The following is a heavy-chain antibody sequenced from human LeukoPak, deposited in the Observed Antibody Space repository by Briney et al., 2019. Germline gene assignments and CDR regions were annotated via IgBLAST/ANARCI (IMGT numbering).Heavy chain of an antibody. D-gene: IGHD5-24*01. J-gene: IGHJ4*02. CDR1: GGTFSSYA. CDR3: ARSGRTVEMAYYFDY. V-gene: IGHV1-69*13. Sequence: SVNVSCKASGGTFSSYASSWVRQAPGQGLEWMGGIIPIFGTANYAQKFQGRVTITADESTSTAYMELSSLRSEDTAVYYCARSGRTVEMAYYFDYWGQGTLVTVSS. CDR2: IIPIFGTA.